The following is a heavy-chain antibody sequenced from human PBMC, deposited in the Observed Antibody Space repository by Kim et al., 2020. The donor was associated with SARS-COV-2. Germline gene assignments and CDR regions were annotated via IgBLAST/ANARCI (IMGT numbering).Heavy chain of an antibody. CDR3: AKDQRVLARPNDAFDI. V-gene: IGHV3-33*06. J-gene: IGHJ3*02. CDR2: IWYDGSNK. CDR1: GFTFSSYG. D-gene: IGHD2-15*01. Sequence: GGSLRLSCAASGFTFSSYGMHWVRQAPGKGLEWVAVIWYDGSNKYYADSVKGRFTISRDNSKNTLYLQMNSLRAEDTAVYYCAKDQRVLARPNDAFDIWGQGTMVTVSS.